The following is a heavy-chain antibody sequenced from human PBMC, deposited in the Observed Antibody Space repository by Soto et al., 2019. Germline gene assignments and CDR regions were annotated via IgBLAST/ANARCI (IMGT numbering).Heavy chain of an antibody. CDR1: GFTFSGDW. V-gene: IGHV3-74*01. CDR2: INMDGSST. J-gene: IGHJ4*02. CDR3: ARGPRGLYDHDY. Sequence: EVQLVESGGGLVQPGGSLRLSCAASGFTFSGDWMHWVRQAPGKGLVWVSRINMDGSSTNYADSVKGRFTISRDNAKNTLYLQMNSLRVDDTAVYYCARGPRGLYDHDYWGQGALVTVSS. D-gene: IGHD3-3*01.